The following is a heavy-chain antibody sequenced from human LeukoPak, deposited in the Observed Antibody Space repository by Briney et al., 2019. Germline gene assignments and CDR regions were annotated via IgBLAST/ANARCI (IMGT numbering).Heavy chain of an antibody. Sequence: SVKVSCKASGGTFSSYTISWVRQAPGQGLEWMGRIIPILGIANYAQKFQGRVTITADKSTSTAYMERSSLRSEDTDVYYCATMTTVTTGIVWGQGTLVTVSS. CDR2: IIPILGIA. CDR1: GGTFSSYT. J-gene: IGHJ4*02. D-gene: IGHD4-17*01. CDR3: ATMTTVTTGIV. V-gene: IGHV1-69*02.